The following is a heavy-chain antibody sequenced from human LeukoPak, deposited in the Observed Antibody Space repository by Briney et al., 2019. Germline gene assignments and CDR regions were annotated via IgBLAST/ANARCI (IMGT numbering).Heavy chain of an antibody. D-gene: IGHD2-8*01. V-gene: IGHV1-2*02. CDR2: INPNSGGT. CDR1: GHTFTGYY. J-gene: IGHJ4*02. Sequence: PRASVKVSCKASGHTFTGYYMHWVRQAPGQGLEWMGWINPNSGGTNYAQKFQGRVTMTRDTSISTAYMELSRLRSDDTAVYYRARADGYCTNGVCYDYWGQGTLVTVSS. CDR3: ARADGYCTNGVCYDY.